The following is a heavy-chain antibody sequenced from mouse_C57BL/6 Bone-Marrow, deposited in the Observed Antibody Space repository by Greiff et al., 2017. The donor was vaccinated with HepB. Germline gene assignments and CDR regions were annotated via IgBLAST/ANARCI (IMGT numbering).Heavy chain of an antibody. D-gene: IGHD6-1*01. Sequence: EVKLVESGGDLVKPGGSLKLSCAASGFTFSSYGMSWVRQTPDKRLEWVATISSGGSYTYYPDSVKGRFTISRDNAKNTLYLQMSSLKSEDTAMYYCARFQPRGAYWGQGTLVTVSA. J-gene: IGHJ3*01. V-gene: IGHV5-6*01. CDR2: ISSGGSYT. CDR1: GFTFSSYG. CDR3: ARFQPRGAY.